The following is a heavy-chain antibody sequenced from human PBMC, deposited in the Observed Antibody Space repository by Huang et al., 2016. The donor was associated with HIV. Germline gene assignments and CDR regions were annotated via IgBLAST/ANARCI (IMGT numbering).Heavy chain of an antibody. CDR1: GGSFTGNY. CDR3: ARQWTILEWLLGLDV. D-gene: IGHD3-3*01. Sequence: QMQLQQRGAGLLKPSETLSLTCGVSGGSFTGNYLTWIRQAPGKGLEWIGEVNDSGATNDNPSLNGRVTISLDKSNRELSLSLRSVTAADTAVYYCARQWTILEWLLGLDVWGQGTTVIVSS. CDR2: VNDSGAT. V-gene: IGHV4-34*02. J-gene: IGHJ6*02.